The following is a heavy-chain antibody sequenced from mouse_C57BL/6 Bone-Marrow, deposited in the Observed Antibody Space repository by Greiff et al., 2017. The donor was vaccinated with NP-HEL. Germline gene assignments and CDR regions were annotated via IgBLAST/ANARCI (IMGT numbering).Heavy chain of an antibody. J-gene: IGHJ4*01. Sequence: EVQLVESGPELVKPGASVKIPCKASGYTFTDYNMDWVKQSHGKSLEWIGDINPNNGGTIYNQKFKGKATLTVDKSSSTAYMELRSLTSEDTAVYYCASLRQDYAMDYWGQGTSVTVSS. CDR2: INPNNGGT. D-gene: IGHD2-12*01. V-gene: IGHV1-18*01. CDR1: GYTFTDYN. CDR3: ASLRQDYAMDY.